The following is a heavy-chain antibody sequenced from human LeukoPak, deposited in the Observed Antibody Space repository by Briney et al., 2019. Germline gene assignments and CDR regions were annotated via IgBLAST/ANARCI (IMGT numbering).Heavy chain of an antibody. CDR2: IYYSGST. J-gene: IGHJ6*03. Sequence: SETLSLTCTVSGGSISSSSYYWGWIRQPPGKGLEWIGSIYYSGSTYYNPSLKSRVTISVDTSKNQFSLKLSSVTAADTAVYYCARMIVGATIHAAYYYYMDVWGKGTTVTISS. CDR3: ARMIVGATIHAAYYYYMDV. V-gene: IGHV4-39*07. D-gene: IGHD1-26*01. CDR1: GGSISSSSYY.